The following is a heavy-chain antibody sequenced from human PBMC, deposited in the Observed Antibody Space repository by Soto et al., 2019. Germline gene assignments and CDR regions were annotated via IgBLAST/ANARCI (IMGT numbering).Heavy chain of an antibody. CDR2: MNPNSGNT. CDR1: GYTFTSYD. V-gene: IGHV1-8*01. D-gene: IGHD6-19*01. Sequence: QEQLVQSGAEVKKPGASVKVSCKASGYTFTSYDINWVRQATGQGLEWLGWMNPNSGNTGYAQKFQGRVITTRNTSISTAYIELSSLTSEDTALYYCASSGSGWYLYWGQGTLVTVSS. CDR3: ASSGSGWYLY. J-gene: IGHJ4*02.